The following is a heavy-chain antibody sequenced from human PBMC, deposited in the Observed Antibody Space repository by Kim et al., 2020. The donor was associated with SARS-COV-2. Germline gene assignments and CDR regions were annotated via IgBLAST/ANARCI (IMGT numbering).Heavy chain of an antibody. J-gene: IGHJ3*02. CDR1: DGSIKTYY. Sequence: SETLSLTCSVSDGSIKTYYWSWLRQSPGKGLEWIGYIFHTGSTKYNPSFKSRVTISVDTSKGQFSLKVTSVTVADTAVYFCARTRGSAAPDSFDIWGRGTTVAVSA. D-gene: IGHD6-13*01. V-gene: IGHV4-59*13. CDR3: ARTRGSAAPDSFDI. CDR2: IFHTGST.